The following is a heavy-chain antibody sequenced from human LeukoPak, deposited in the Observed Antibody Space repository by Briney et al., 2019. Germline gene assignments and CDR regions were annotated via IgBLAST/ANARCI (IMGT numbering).Heavy chain of an antibody. D-gene: IGHD7-27*01. CDR2: IYYSGST. V-gene: IGHV4-39*01. CDR3: ARLWGFDP. CDR1: GGSFNRSGYY. Sequence: PSETLSLTCTISGGSFNRSGYYWGWIRQPPGKGLEWIGNIYYSGSTYYNPSPKSRVTISVDTSKNQFSLKLSSVTAADTAVYYCARLWGFDPWGQGTLVTVSS. J-gene: IGHJ5*02.